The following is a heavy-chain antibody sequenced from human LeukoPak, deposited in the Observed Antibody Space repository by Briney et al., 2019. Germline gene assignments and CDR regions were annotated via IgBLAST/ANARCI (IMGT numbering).Heavy chain of an antibody. CDR1: GFTFNNYG. Sequence: PGGSLRLSCAASGFTFNNYGMGWVRQTPGKGLEWVATIGTSGANTYHADSVKGRFTISRDNSKSTLYLQMSSLRSEDTAVYYCARAHEKGGIAAAAMGGWGQGTLVTVSS. CDR2: IGTSGANT. V-gene: IGHV3-23*01. J-gene: IGHJ4*02. D-gene: IGHD6-13*01. CDR3: ARAHEKGGIAAAAMGG.